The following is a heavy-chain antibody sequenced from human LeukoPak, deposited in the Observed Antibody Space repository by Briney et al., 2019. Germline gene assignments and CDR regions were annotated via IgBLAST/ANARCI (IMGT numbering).Heavy chain of an antibody. CDR3: ARDDYVWGSYRSMTFLQAFDI. J-gene: IGHJ3*02. CDR2: IYYSGST. Sequence: PSETLSLTCTVSGGSISSSSYYWGWIRQPPGKGLEWIGSIYYSGSTYYNPSLQSRVTMSVDTSKNQFSLKLSSVTAADTAVYYCARDDYVWGSYRSMTFLQAFDIWGQGTMVTVSS. D-gene: IGHD3-16*02. CDR1: GGSISSSSYY. V-gene: IGHV4-39*07.